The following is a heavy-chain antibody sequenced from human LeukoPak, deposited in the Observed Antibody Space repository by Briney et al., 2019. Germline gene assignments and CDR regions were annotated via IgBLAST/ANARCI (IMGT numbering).Heavy chain of an antibody. Sequence: VSVKVSCKASGYTFSSYGISWVRQAPGQGLEWMGWISADNGNTNYVQKFQGRVTMTTDTSTSTAYMELRSLRSDDTAVYYCARALYHTFDYWGQGTLVTVSS. CDR3: ARALYHTFDY. CDR2: ISADNGNT. CDR1: GYTFSSYG. D-gene: IGHD2-2*01. V-gene: IGHV1-18*01. J-gene: IGHJ4*02.